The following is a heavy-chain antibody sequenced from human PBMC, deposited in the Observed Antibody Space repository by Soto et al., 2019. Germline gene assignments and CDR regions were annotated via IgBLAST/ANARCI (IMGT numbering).Heavy chain of an antibody. J-gene: IGHJ1*01. CDR1: GFTFSSYG. CDR2: MWYDGSNK. Sequence: QVQLVESGGGVVQPGRSLRLSCAASGFTFSSYGMHWVRQAPGKGLEWVEVMWYDGSNKHYADSVKGRFTISRGNSKNTQNPQMNSLRAEDRAGYYCARNEGNGSTGAEYFQHWGQGTLVTVSS. D-gene: IGHD4-17*01. V-gene: IGHV3-33*01. CDR3: ARNEGNGSTGAEYFQH.